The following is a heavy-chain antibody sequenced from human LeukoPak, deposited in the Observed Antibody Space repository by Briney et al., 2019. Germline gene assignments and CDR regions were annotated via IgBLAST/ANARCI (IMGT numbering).Heavy chain of an antibody. J-gene: IGHJ4*02. V-gene: IGHV4-31*03. CDR3: ARASYSGSYCDY. CDR1: GGSISSGGYY. D-gene: IGHD1-26*01. CDR2: IYYSGST. Sequence: PSETLSLTCTVSGGSISSGGYYWSWIRQHPGKGLEWIGYIYYSGSTYYNPSLKSRVTISVDTSKNQFPLKLSSVTAADTAVYYCARASYSGSYCDYWGQGTLVTVSS.